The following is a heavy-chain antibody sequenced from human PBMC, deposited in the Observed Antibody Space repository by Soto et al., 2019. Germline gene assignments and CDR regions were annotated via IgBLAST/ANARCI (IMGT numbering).Heavy chain of an antibody. CDR1: GGSFSGYY. CDR2: INHSGST. D-gene: IGHD6-13*01. Sequence: QVQLQQWGAGLLKPSETLSLTCAVYGGSFSGYYWSWIRQPPGKGLEWIGEINHSGSTNYNPSLKSRVTISVDTSKNQFSLKLSSVTAADTAVYYCARGRHSSSCRGWFDPWGQGTLVTVSS. CDR3: ARGRHSSSCRGWFDP. V-gene: IGHV4-34*01. J-gene: IGHJ5*02.